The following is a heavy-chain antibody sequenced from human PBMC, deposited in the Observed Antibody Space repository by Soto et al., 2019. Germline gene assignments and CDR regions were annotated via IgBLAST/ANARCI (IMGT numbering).Heavy chain of an antibody. CDR1: GFTFSNYG. CDR2: ISSSITTI. D-gene: IGHD4-17*01. CDR3: ARDSDGDYGMDV. Sequence: EVQLVESGGGLVQPGGSLRLSCIASGFTFSNYGMNWVRQAPGKGLEYISYISSSITTIYYADSVKGRFTISRDNAKNSLSLQMNSLRDDDTAVYFCARDSDGDYGMDVWGQGTKVTVSS. J-gene: IGHJ6*02. V-gene: IGHV3-48*02.